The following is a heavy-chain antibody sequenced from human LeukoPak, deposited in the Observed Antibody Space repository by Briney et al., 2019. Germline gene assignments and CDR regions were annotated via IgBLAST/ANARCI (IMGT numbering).Heavy chain of an antibody. V-gene: IGHV3-21*01. J-gene: IGHJ4*02. CDR2: ISSSSSYI. D-gene: IGHD3-22*01. CDR1: GFTFSSYS. CDR3: ARDGKLLLYY. Sequence: GGSLRLSCAASGFTFSSYSMNWVRQAPGKGLEWFSSISSSSSYIYYADSVKGRFTISRDNAKNSLYLRMNSLRAEDTAVYYCARDGKLLLYYWGQGTLVTVSS.